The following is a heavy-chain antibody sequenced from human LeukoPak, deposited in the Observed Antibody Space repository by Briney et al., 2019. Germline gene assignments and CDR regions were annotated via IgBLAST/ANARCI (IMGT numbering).Heavy chain of an antibody. J-gene: IGHJ4*02. CDR2: INQDGSGK. CDR1: RFTFSSYW. V-gene: IGHV3-7*01. CDR3: ARATLFDY. Sequence: GSLRLSCAASRFTFSSYWMIWVRQAPGKGLEWVANINQDGSGKFYVDSVKGRFTISRDNAKNSLYLQMNSLRAEDTAVYYCARATLFDYWGQGTLVTVSS.